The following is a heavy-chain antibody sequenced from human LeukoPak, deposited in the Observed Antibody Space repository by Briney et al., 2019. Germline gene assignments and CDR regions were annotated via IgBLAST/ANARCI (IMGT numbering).Heavy chain of an antibody. J-gene: IGHJ6*03. CDR3: ARENIVVVPAAIWYYYYYMDV. V-gene: IGHV4-34*01. D-gene: IGHD2-2*02. CDR2: INHSGST. CDR1: GGSFSGYY. Sequence: SETLSLTCAVYGGSFSGYYWSWIRQPPGKGLEGIGEINHSGSTNYNPSLKSRVTISVDTSKNQFSLKLSSVTAADTAVYYCARENIVVVPAAIWYYYYYMDVWGKGTTVTVPS.